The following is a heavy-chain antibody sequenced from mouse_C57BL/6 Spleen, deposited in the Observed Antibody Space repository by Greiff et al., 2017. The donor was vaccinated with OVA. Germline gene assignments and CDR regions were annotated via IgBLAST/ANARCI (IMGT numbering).Heavy chain of an antibody. D-gene: IGHD2-3*01. J-gene: IGHJ2*01. V-gene: IGHV1-81*01. CDR2: IYPRSGNT. CDR3: ARGSYDLDY. CDR1: GYTFTSYG. Sequence: QVQLKESGAELARPGASVKLSCKASGYTFTSYGISWVKQRTGQGLEWIGEIYPRSGNTYYNEKFKGKATLTADKSSSTAYMELRSLTSEDSAVYFCARGSYDLDYWGQGTTLTVSS.